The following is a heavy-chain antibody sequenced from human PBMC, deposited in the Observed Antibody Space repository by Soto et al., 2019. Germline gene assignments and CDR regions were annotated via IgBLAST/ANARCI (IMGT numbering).Heavy chain of an antibody. CDR3: ANSYGYWVLIWRLDY. Sequence: SETLSLTCTASGGSISSSSYYWGWIRQPPGKGLEWIGSIYYSGSTYYNPSLKSRVTISVDTSKNQFSLKLSSVTAADTAVYYCANSYGYWVLIWRLDYWGQGTLVAVSS. CDR2: IYYSGST. J-gene: IGHJ4*02. CDR1: GGSISSSSYY. V-gene: IGHV4-39*01. D-gene: IGHD5-18*01.